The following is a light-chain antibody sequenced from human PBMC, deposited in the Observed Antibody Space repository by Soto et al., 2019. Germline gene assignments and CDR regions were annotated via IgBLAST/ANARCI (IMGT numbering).Light chain of an antibody. Sequence: DIQMTQSPSTLSASVGDRVTVTCRASQSIDKWLAWYQQKPGKAPKLLMYKASLLQSGIPSRFSGSGSGTEFTLTISRLQSDDVARYYWQQYSKFPWTVGQGAKVEV. CDR3: QQYSKFPWT. CDR1: QSIDKW. CDR2: KAS. J-gene: IGKJ1*01. V-gene: IGKV1-5*03.